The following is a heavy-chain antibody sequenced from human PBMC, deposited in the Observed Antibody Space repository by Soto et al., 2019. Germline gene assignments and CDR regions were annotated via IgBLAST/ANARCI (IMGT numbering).Heavy chain of an antibody. CDR3: ARLKQLVPGSYYYYYMDV. V-gene: IGHV4-59*08. D-gene: IGHD6-6*01. CDR2: IYYSGST. CDR1: GGSISSYY. Sequence: ETLSLTCTVSGGSISSYYWSWIRQPPGKGLERIGYIYYSGSTNYNPSLKSRVTISVDTSKNHFSLKLSSVTAADTAVYYCARLKQLVPGSYYYYYMDVWGKGTTVTVSS. J-gene: IGHJ6*03.